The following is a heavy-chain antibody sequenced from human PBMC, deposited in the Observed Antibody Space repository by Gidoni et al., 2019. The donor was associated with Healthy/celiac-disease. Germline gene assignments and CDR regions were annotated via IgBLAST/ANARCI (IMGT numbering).Heavy chain of an antibody. V-gene: IGHV4-34*01. D-gene: IGHD2-2*01. J-gene: IGHJ4*02. CDR3: ARGGGTSHHLDY. CDR2: INHSGST. Sequence: QVQLQQWGAGLLKPSETLSLTCAVYGGSFSGYYWSWIRQPPGKGLEWIGEINHSGSTNYNPSLKSRVTISVDTSKNQFSLKLSSVTAADTAVYYCARGGGTSHHLDYWGQGTLVTVSS. CDR1: GGSFSGYY.